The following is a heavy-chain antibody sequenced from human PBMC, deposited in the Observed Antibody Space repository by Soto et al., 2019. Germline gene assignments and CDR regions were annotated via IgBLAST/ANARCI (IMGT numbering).Heavy chain of an antibody. V-gene: IGHV4-34*01. Sequence: QVQLQQWGAGLLKPSETLSLTCAVYGGSFSGYYWSWIRQPPGKGLEWIGEINHSGSTNYNPSLKIRVTISVDTCKNQFSLKLSSVTAADTAVYYCARRADYDILTGYSGYWGQGTLVTVSS. CDR2: INHSGST. CDR1: GGSFSGYY. D-gene: IGHD3-9*01. CDR3: ARRADYDILTGYSGY. J-gene: IGHJ4*02.